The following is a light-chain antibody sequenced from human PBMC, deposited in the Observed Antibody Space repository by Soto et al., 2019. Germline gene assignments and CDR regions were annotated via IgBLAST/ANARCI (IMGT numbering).Light chain of an antibody. Sequence: EIVLTQSPATLSLSPGERATLSCRASQSVSSYLAWYHQKPGQAPRLLIYDASNRATGIPARFSGSGSGTDFTSTISSLEPEDFVVYYCQQRSNWPPITFGQGTRLEIK. CDR3: QQRSNWPPIT. V-gene: IGKV3-11*01. CDR1: QSVSSY. CDR2: DAS. J-gene: IGKJ5*01.